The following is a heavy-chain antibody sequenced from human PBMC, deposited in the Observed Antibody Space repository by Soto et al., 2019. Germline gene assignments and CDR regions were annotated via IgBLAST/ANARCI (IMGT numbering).Heavy chain of an antibody. Sequence: AETLSLTCAVSGASIGSGGWWSFVRQPPGKGLEWIAEIFHDGNTNYSPSLKSRVTISVDKSQNQFSLNVYSVTAADTAVYYCARHEGWTGPDQWGQGTLVTVSS. D-gene: IGHD2-8*02. CDR2: IFHDGNT. J-gene: IGHJ5*02. V-gene: IGHV4-4*02. CDR1: GASIGSGGW. CDR3: ARHEGWTGPDQ.